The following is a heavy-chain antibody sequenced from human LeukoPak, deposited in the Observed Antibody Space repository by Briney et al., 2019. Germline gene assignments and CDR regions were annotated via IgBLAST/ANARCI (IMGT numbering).Heavy chain of an antibody. CDR2: INPSGGST. CDR1: GYIFTSYF. Sequence: ASVKVSCKASGYIFTSYFMHWVRQAPGQGLEWMGLINPSGGSTRYAQKFQGRVTMTRDMSTSTVYMELSSLRSEDTAVYYCARGARLPKNWFDPWGQGTLVTVSS. J-gene: IGHJ5*02. V-gene: IGHV1-46*01. CDR3: ARGARLPKNWFDP. D-gene: IGHD2-15*01.